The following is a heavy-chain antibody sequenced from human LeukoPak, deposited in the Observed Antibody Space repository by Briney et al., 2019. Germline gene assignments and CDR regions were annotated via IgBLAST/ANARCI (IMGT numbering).Heavy chain of an antibody. Sequence: SQILSLTCAISGDSVSSNSAAWNWIRQSPSRGLEWLGRTYYRSKWFNDYAVSVKGLITINPDTSKNQFSLQLNSVTPEDTAVYYCASNYYDSSGYYYTDYWGQGTLVTVSS. CDR3: ASNYYDSSGYYYTDY. CDR1: GDSVSSNSAA. J-gene: IGHJ4*02. V-gene: IGHV6-1*01. D-gene: IGHD3-22*01. CDR2: TYYRSKWFN.